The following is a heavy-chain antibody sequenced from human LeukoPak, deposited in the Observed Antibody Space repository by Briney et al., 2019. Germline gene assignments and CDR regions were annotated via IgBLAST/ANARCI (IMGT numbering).Heavy chain of an antibody. CDR3: ARASLDDAFDI. V-gene: IGHV4-59*01. J-gene: IGHJ3*02. Sequence: SETLSLTCTVSGGSISSYYWSWIRQPPGKGPEWIGYIYYSGSANYNPSLKSRVTISVDTSKNQFSLKLSSVTTADTAVYYCARASLDDAFDIWGQGTMVTVSS. CDR2: IYYSGSA. CDR1: GGSISSYY.